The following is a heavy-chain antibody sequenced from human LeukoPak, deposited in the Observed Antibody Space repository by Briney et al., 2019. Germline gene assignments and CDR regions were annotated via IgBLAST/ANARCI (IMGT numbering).Heavy chain of an antibody. CDR3: AKDIVVAAGDDAFDF. CDR1: GFTFSRYA. V-gene: IGHV3-30*04. Sequence: GGSLRLSCAASGFTFSRYAMHWVRQGPGKGLEWVAAISYDGSNKKYADSVKGRFTISRDNSKNTLYLQMNSLRAEDTAVYYCAKDIVVAAGDDAFDFWGQGTMVTVSS. CDR2: ISYDGSNK. D-gene: IGHD6-19*01. J-gene: IGHJ3*01.